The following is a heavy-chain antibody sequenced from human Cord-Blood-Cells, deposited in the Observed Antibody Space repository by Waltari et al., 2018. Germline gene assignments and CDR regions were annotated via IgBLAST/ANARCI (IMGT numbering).Heavy chain of an antibody. Sequence: QVQLVQSGAEVKKPRASVKVSCKASGYTFTGYYMPWVRQAPGQGLEWMGWINPNSGGTNYAQKFQGRVTMTRDTSISTAYMELSRLRSDDTAVYYCARLAGHSNFYYFDYWGQGTLVTVSS. CDR3: ARLAGHSNFYYFDY. D-gene: IGHD4-4*01. CDR2: INPNSGGT. V-gene: IGHV1-2*02. CDR1: GYTFTGYY. J-gene: IGHJ4*02.